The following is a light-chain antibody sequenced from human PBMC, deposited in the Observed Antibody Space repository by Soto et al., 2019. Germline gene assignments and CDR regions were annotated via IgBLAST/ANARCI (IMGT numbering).Light chain of an antibody. CDR2: DVS. CDR3: SSYAGRNSYV. V-gene: IGLV2-8*01. CDR1: SSDVGGYNY. Sequence: QSALTQPPSASGSPGQSVTISCTGTSSDVGGYNYVSWYQQHPGKAPKLMIYDVSKRPSGVPDRFSASKSGNTASLTVSWLQAEDEADYYCSSYAGRNSYVFGAGTKVTVL. J-gene: IGLJ1*01.